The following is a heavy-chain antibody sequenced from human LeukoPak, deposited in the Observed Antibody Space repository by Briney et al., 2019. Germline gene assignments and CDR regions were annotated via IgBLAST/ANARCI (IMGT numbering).Heavy chain of an antibody. V-gene: IGHV1-18*01. D-gene: IGHD3-16*01. CDR2: ISTYNGDT. Sequence: ASVKVSCKASGYTFTSYGISWVRQAPGQGLEWMGWISTYNGDTNYAQRLQGRVTMTTDTSTNTAYMELRSLRSDDTAVYYCAREGLGELTLDYWGQGTLVTVSS. CDR3: AREGLGELTLDY. CDR1: GYTFTSYG. J-gene: IGHJ4*02.